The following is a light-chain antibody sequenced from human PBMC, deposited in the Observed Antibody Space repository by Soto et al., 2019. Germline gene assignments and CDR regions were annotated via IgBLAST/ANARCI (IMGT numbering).Light chain of an antibody. Sequence: DIQMTQSPSSLSTSVGDGVTITCRSSQSVRTYLNWYQQKPGKPPKLLISGSSRLQGGVPSRFSGSGSGTDFSLIISSLQPEDVATYYCQQGYSSPHAFGQGTKVDIK. CDR2: GSS. J-gene: IGKJ2*01. CDR1: QSVRTY. CDR3: QQGYSSPHA. V-gene: IGKV1-39*01.